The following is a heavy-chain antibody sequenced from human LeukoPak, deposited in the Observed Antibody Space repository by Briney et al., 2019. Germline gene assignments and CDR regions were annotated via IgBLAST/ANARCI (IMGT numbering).Heavy chain of an antibody. J-gene: IGHJ4*02. CDR1: GFTFSSYW. CDR3: ARVSPNTVTTLQYFDY. Sequence: GGSLRLSCAASGFTFSSYWMSWVRQAPGKGLEWVANIKQDGSEKYYVDSVKGRFTISRDNAKNSLYLQMDSLGAEDTAVYDCARVSPNTVTTLQYFDYWGQGTLVTVSS. CDR2: IKQDGSEK. D-gene: IGHD4-17*01. V-gene: IGHV3-7*01.